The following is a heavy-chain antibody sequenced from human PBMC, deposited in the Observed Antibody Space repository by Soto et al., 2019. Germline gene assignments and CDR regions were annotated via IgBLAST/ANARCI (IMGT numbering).Heavy chain of an antibody. CDR1: GYSISSGYY. V-gene: IGHV4-38-2*02. CDR2: IYHSGST. J-gene: IGHJ6*02. CDR3: ARDEPELEGAGHYYYYGMDV. D-gene: IGHD3-3*01. Sequence: PSETLSLTCAVSGYSISSGYYWGWIRQPPGKGLEWIGSIYHSGSTYYNPSLKSRVTISVDTSKNQFSLKLSSVTAADTAVYYCARDEPELEGAGHYYYYGMDVWGQGTTVTVSS.